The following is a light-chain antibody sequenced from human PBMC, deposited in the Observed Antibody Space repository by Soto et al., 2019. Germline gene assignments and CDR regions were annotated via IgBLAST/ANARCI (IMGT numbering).Light chain of an antibody. CDR3: SSYAGSNNSV. CDR2: EVS. J-gene: IGLJ1*01. CDR1: SSDVGGYNY. Sequence: QSALTQPPSASGSPGQSVTISCTGTSSDVGGYNYVSWYQQHPGKAPKLMIYEVSKRPSGVPDRFSGSKSGNTASLTVSGLPAEDEADYYCSSYAGSNNSVFGTGTKVTVL. V-gene: IGLV2-8*01.